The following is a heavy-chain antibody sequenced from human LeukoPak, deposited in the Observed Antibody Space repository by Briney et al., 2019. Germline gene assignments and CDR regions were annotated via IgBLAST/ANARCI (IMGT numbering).Heavy chain of an antibody. CDR1: GFTFSSYA. Sequence: GGSLRLSCAASGFTFSSYAMSWVRQAPGKGLEWVSSISAGGDSTYYADSGEGRFTISRDNSKSTLYLQMNSLRAEDTALYYCAKSPWSSSSVAFDIWGQGTMVSVSS. J-gene: IGHJ3*02. CDR2: ISAGGDST. D-gene: IGHD6-6*01. CDR3: AKSPWSSSSVAFDI. V-gene: IGHV3-23*01.